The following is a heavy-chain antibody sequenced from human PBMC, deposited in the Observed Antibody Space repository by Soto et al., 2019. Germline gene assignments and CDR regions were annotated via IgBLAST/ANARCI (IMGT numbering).Heavy chain of an antibody. CDR1: GGSISSGGYY. CDR3: ARDPIAAAESAPNYGMDV. CDR2: IYYSGST. Sequence: SETLSLTCTVSGGSISSGGYYWSWIRQHPGKGLEWIGYIYYSGSTYYNPSLKSRVTISVDTSKNQFSLKLSSVTAADTAVYYCARDPIAAAESAPNYGMDVWGQGTTVTVSS. J-gene: IGHJ6*02. D-gene: IGHD6-13*01. V-gene: IGHV4-31*03.